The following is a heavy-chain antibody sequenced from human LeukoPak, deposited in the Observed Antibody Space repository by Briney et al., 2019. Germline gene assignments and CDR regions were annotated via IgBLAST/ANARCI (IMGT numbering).Heavy chain of an antibody. J-gene: IGHJ4*02. D-gene: IGHD3-10*01. Sequence: GGSLRLSCAASGSTFSSYAMSWVRQAPGKGLEWVSGISGSGGSTYNADSVKGRFTISRDNSENTLHLQMNTLRAEDTAVYYCAKDYFGSGSYYNANPYYFDYWGQGTLVTVSS. CDR3: AKDYFGSGSYYNANPYYFDY. V-gene: IGHV3-23*01. CDR1: GSTFSSYA. CDR2: ISGSGGST.